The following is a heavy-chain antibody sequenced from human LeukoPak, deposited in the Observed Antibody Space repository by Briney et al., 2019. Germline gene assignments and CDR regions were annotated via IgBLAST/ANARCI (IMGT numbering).Heavy chain of an antibody. CDR2: ISSSSRTI. J-gene: IGHJ4*02. CDR3: ASAYYYDSSGPLTGY. V-gene: IGHV3-48*01. Sequence: SGGSLRLSCAASGFTFSSYSMNWVRQAPGKGLEWVSYISSSSRTIYYADSVKGRFTISRDNAKNSLYLQMNSLRAEDTAVYYCASAYYYDSSGPLTGYWGQGTPVTVSS. D-gene: IGHD3-22*01. CDR1: GFTFSSYS.